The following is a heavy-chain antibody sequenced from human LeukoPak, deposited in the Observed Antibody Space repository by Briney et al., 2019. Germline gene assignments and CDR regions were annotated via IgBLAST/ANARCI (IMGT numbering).Heavy chain of an antibody. CDR2: INPSGGST. D-gene: IGHD2-2*01. V-gene: IGHV1-46*01. CDR1: GYTFTSYY. J-gene: IGHJ4*02. Sequence: ASVKVSCKASGYTFTSYYMHWVRQAPGQGLEWMGIINPSGGSTSYAQKFQGRVTMTRDTSTSTVYMELSSLRSEDTAVYYCARVGCSSTSCYGTGFDYWGQGTLDTVSS. CDR3: ARVGCSSTSCYGTGFDY.